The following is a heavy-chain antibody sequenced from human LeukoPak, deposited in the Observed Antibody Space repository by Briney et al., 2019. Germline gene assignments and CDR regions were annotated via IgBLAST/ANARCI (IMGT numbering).Heavy chain of an antibody. CDR1: GGSISSGDYY. CDR2: IYYSGST. Sequence: PSETLSLTCTVSGGSISSGDYYWSWIRQPPGKGLGWIGYIYYSGSTYYNPSLKSRVTISVDTSKNQFSLKLSSVTAADTAVYYCARDGYYDSSGGATSDYWGQGTLVTVSS. CDR3: ARDGYYDSSGGATSDY. J-gene: IGHJ4*02. V-gene: IGHV4-30-4*08. D-gene: IGHD3-22*01.